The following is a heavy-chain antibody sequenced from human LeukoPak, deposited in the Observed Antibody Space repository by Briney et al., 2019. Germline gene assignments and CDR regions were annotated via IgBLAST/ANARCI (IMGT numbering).Heavy chain of an antibody. Sequence: SETLSLTCTVSGGSISSYYWNWIRQPPGNGLEWIGYIYYSGSTNYNPSLKSRVTISVDTSKNQFSLKLSSVTAADTAKYYCVRVKTCTGGTCYEDYWGQGTLVTVSS. CDR1: GGSISSYY. V-gene: IGHV4-59*01. CDR3: VRVKTCTGGTCYEDY. J-gene: IGHJ4*02. CDR2: IYYSGST. D-gene: IGHD2-15*01.